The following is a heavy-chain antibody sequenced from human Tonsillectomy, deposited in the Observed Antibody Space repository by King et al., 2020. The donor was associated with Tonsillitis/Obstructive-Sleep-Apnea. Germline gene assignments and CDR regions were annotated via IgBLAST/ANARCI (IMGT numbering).Heavy chain of an antibody. CDR1: AFTFSSYE. Sequence: VQLVESGGGLVHPGGSLRLSCAASAFTFSSYEMNWVRQAPGKGLEWVSYITSSGSPMYYADSVKGRFTISRDNAKNSLYLQMNSLRAEDTAVYYCARDLDVNWFDPWGQGTLVTVSS. J-gene: IGHJ5*02. V-gene: IGHV3-48*03. CDR3: ARDLDVNWFDP. D-gene: IGHD3-3*01. CDR2: ITSSGSPM.